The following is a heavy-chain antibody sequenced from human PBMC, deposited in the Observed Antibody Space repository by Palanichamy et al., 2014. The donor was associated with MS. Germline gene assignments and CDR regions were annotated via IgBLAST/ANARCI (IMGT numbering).Heavy chain of an antibody. CDR3: ARDGLRKTGFDP. J-gene: IGHJ5*02. CDR1: GFTFSSYW. V-gene: IGHV3-7*01. D-gene: IGHD4-17*01. Sequence: EVQLVESGGGLVQPGGSLRLSCAASGFTFSSYWMSWVRQAPGKGLEWVANIKQDGSDKNYVDAVRGRFTISRDNAKNSLYLQMNSLRAEDTAVYYCARDGLRKTGFDPWGQGTLATVSS. CDR2: IKQDGSDK.